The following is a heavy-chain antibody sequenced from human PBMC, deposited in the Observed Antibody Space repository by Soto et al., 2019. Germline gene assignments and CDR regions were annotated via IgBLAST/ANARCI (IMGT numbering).Heavy chain of an antibody. CDR3: ARSGTNYYVSRGYYP. D-gene: IGHD3-22*01. CDR1: GYTFTSYY. CDR2: INPSGGST. Sequence: ASVKVSCKASGYTFTSYYMHWVRQAPGQGLEWMGIINPSGGSTSYAQKFQGRVTMTRDTSTSTVYMELSSLRSEDTAVYYCARSGTNYYVSRGYYPWGQGTLVTVSS. J-gene: IGHJ4*02. V-gene: IGHV1-46*01.